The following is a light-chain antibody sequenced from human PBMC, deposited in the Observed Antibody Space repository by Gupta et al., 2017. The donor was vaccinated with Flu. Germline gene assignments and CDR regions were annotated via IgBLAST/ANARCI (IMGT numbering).Light chain of an antibody. J-gene: IGKJ3*01. Sequence: GDTVTITCRASQTIHTYLSWFQQKPGKAPKLLIYGASRLESGVPSSFSGSGSGTDFTLTISHLQPEDFAVYFCQQSYRTPPTFGPGTKVDIK. CDR2: GAS. V-gene: IGKV1-39*01. CDR1: QTIHTY. CDR3: QQSYRTPPT.